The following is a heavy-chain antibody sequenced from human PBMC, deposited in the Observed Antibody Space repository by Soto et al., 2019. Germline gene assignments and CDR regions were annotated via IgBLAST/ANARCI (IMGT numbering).Heavy chain of an antibody. CDR1: GCSISSSSYY. Sequence: XETLSLTCTVSGCSISSSSYYWAWIRQPPGKGLEWFGNIYYSGSTYYNPSLRSRVTISVDTSKNQLSLKLHSVTAADTAVYHCARLPRGYSGFGGGYYFVYWGQGILVTVSS. J-gene: IGHJ4*02. D-gene: IGHD5-12*01. CDR3: ARLPRGYSGFGGGYYFVY. V-gene: IGHV4-39*01. CDR2: IYYSGST.